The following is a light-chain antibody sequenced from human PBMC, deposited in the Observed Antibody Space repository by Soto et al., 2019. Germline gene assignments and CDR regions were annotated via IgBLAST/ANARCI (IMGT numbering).Light chain of an antibody. CDR1: PRVSSY. J-gene: IGKJ4*01. CDR2: DAS. Sequence: EIVWLQSLATLSLSPGECSALSCRASPRVSSYLAWYQQKPGQAHSLLIYDASNRATGIPARFSGSGSGTDFTLTISRLEPEDFALYYCEQYATSPLTVGGGNEVDIK. V-gene: IGKV3-11*01. CDR3: EQYATSPLT.